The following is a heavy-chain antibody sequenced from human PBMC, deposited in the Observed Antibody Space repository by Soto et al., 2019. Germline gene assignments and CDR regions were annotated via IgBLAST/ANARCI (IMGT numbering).Heavy chain of an antibody. Sequence: ASVKVSCKASGYTFTGYYMHWVRQAPGQGLEWMGWINPNSGGTNYAQKFQGWVTMTSDTSISTAYMELSRLRSDDTAVYYCAREKKGITIFGVVTPPHDPSTDHTSRYYYYYMYVWGQRTTVPVSS. CDR2: INPNSGGT. V-gene: IGHV1-2*04. D-gene: IGHD3-3*01. CDR1: GYTFTGYY. J-gene: IGHJ6*03. CDR3: AREKKGITIFGVVTPPHDPSTDHTSRYYYYYMYV.